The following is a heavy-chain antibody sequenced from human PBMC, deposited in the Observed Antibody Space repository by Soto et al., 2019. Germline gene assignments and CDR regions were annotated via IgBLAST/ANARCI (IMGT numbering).Heavy chain of an antibody. V-gene: IGHV3-23*01. D-gene: IGHD3-22*01. CDR2: ISGSDGST. CDR1: GFTLSSYA. CDR3: AKGADYFHSNGYNLDFYHY. Sequence: GGSLRLSCAASGFTLSSYALNWVRQAPGKGLEWVSAISGSDGSTHYADSVKGRFTISRDNSKNTLYLQMNSLRAEDTAVYYCAKGADYFHSNGYNLDFYHYSGQGTQVTVSS. J-gene: IGHJ1*01.